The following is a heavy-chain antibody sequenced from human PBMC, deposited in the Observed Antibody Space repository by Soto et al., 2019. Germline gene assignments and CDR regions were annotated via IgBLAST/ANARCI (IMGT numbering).Heavy chain of an antibody. D-gene: IGHD6-19*01. V-gene: IGHV1-69*13. Sequence: SVKVSCKASGVPFSSYAISWVRQAPGQGLEWMGGIIPIFGTANYAQKFQGRVTITADESTSTAYLEMSSLTSEDTAMYYCARGSHSPGIAVAGYYYWGQGTLVTVSS. CDR1: GVPFSSYA. J-gene: IGHJ4*02. CDR2: IIPIFGTA. CDR3: ARGSHSPGIAVAGYYY.